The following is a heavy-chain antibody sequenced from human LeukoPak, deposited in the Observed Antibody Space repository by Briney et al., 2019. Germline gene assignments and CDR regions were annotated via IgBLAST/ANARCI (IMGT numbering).Heavy chain of an antibody. CDR1: GGSFSGYY. D-gene: IGHD6-13*01. J-gene: IGHJ4*02. Sequence: PSETLSLTCAVYGGSFSGYYWSWIRQPPGKGLEWIGEINHSGSTNYNPSLKSRVTISVDTSKNQFSLKLSSVTAADTAVYYCARKTRTAAGLDYWGQGTLVTVSS. CDR3: ARKTRTAAGLDY. CDR2: INHSGST. V-gene: IGHV4-34*01.